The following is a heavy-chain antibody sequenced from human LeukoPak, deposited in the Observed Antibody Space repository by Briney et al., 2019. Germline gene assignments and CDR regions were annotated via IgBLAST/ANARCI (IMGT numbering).Heavy chain of an antibody. V-gene: IGHV4-30-2*01. D-gene: IGHD2-15*01. Sequence: SETLSLTCTVSGGSISSGGYYWSWIRQPPGKGLEWIGYIYHSGSTYYNPSLKSRVTISVDRSKNQFSLKLSSVTAADTAVYYCARGGPQDCSGGSCYWGWFDPWGQGTLVTVSS. J-gene: IGHJ5*02. CDR1: GGSISSGGYY. CDR2: IYHSGST. CDR3: ARGGPQDCSGGSCYWGWFDP.